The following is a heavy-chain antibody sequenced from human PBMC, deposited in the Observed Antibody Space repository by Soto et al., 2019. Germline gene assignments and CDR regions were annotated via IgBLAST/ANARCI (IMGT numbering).Heavy chain of an antibody. D-gene: IGHD2-21*01. J-gene: IGHJ6*02. CDR1: GGSISSYF. V-gene: IGHV4-59*01. CDR2: IYYSGST. Sequence: QVQLQESGPGLVKPSETLSLTCTVSGGSISSYFWTWIRQPPGKGLEWIGSIYYSGSTNYNPSLNSRVTISVDTSKNQFSLKLSSVTAADTAVYYCARGSYFLYYYVMDVWGQGTTVTVSS. CDR3: ARGSYFLYYYVMDV.